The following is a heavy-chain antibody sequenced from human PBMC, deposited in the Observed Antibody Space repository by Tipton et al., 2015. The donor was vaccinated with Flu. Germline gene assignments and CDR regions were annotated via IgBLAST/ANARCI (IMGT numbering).Heavy chain of an antibody. Sequence: SLRLSCTASGFTSTSYGMNWVRQAPGEGLEWVSGISGATGKPNYADSVQGRFTISRDNSKNTLYLQMNSLRAEDTAVYFCARGPFLTYYDSSGYDYWGQGTLVTVSS. CDR1: GFTSTSYG. J-gene: IGHJ4*02. CDR3: ARGPFLTYYDSSGYDY. V-gene: IGHV3-23*01. D-gene: IGHD3-22*01. CDR2: ISGATGKP.